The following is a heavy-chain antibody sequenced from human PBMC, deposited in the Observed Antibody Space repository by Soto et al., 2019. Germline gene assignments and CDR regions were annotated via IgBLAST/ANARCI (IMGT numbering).Heavy chain of an antibody. CDR3: AKNTGTVPGLDYFDY. CDR2: ISGSGGST. J-gene: IGHJ4*02. V-gene: IGHV3-23*01. CDR1: GFTFSSYA. D-gene: IGHD6-19*01. Sequence: EVQLLESGGGLIQPGGSLRLSCAASGFTFSSYAMSWVRQAPGKRLEWVSVISGSGGSTYSADSVKGRFTISRDNSQNTLFLRMNSLRAEDTAVYYCAKNTGTVPGLDYFDYWGQGTLVTVSS.